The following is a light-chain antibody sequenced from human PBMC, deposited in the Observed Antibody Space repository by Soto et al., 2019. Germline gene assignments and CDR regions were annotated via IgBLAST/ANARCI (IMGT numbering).Light chain of an antibody. CDR1: QSVGTN. Sequence: EILFTQSPGTLSLSPGERVTLSCRASQSVGTNLAWYQQKPGQAPRLLILGASTRASGIPAKFSGSGSGTEFTLSIGSLQSEDFAIYYCQQYDNWPQRWTFGQGTKVDI. J-gene: IGKJ2*01. CDR2: GAS. V-gene: IGKV3-15*01. CDR3: QQYDNWPQRWT.